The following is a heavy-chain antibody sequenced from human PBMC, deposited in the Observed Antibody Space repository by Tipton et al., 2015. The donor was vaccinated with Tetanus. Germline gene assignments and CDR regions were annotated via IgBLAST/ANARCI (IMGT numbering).Heavy chain of an antibody. Sequence: TLSLTCAVYGGSFSGYYCTWIRQSPGKGLEWIGEIHPSGSVNYNPSLKSRVTILLDTSENQFSLKLSSVTGADTAVYYCARGRDQSKSGNYWGREP. V-gene: IGHV4-34*01. D-gene: IGHD5-24*01. CDR3: ARGRDQSKSGNY. CDR2: IHPSGSV. J-gene: IGHJ4*02. CDR1: GGSFSGYY.